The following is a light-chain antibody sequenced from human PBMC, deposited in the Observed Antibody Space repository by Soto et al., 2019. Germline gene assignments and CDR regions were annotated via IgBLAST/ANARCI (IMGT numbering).Light chain of an antibody. CDR3: CSCTTSSPYV. J-gene: IGLJ1*01. CDR2: EVS. V-gene: IGLV2-14*01. CDR1: SGDIGNYNA. Sequence: SALTQPASVSGSPGQSITIPCTGTSGDIGNYNAVSWYQQHPGKAPKLMIYEVSHRPSGVSDRFSGSKSGNTASLTISGPHAEDEADYYCCSCTTSSPYVFXPGTKLTVL.